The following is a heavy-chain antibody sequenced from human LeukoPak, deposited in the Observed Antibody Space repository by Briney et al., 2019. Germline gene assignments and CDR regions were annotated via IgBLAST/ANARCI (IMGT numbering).Heavy chain of an antibody. J-gene: IGHJ4*02. CDR1: GGSISSGGYY. D-gene: IGHD2-2*01. CDR3: ARGRYQLLFLPY. Sequence: ASQTLSLTCTVSGGSISSGGYYWSWIRQPPGKGLEWIGYIYHSGSTYYNPSLKSRVTISVDRSKNQFSLKLSSVTAADTAVYYCARGRYQLLFLPYWGQGTLVAVSS. V-gene: IGHV4-30-2*01. CDR2: IYHSGST.